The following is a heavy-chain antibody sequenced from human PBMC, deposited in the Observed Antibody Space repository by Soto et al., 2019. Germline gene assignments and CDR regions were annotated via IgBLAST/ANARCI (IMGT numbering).Heavy chain of an antibody. CDR3: ARGGSSSDNGMDV. CDR2: MSSRSITI. V-gene: IGHV3-48*02. CDR1: GFTFSNYS. D-gene: IGHD6-6*01. J-gene: IGHJ6*02. Sequence: PGGSLRLSCAASGFTFSNYSMNWVRQAPGKGLEWVSYMSSRSITIYYADSVKGRFTISRDNAKNSLYLQMNSLRDEDTAVYYCARGGSSSDNGMDVWGQGTTVTVSS.